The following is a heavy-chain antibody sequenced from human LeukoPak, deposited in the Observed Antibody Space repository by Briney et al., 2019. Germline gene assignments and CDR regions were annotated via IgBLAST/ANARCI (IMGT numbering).Heavy chain of an antibody. V-gene: IGHV4-61*02. J-gene: IGHJ4*02. CDR1: GGSISSVNYY. CDR3: ARVGQYDYVWGSYRFDY. Sequence: PSQTLSLTCTVSGGSISSVNYYWSWIRQPAGKGLEWIGRIYTSGSTNYNPSLKSRVTISADTSKNQFSLKLSSVTAADTAVYYCARVGQYDYVWGSYRFDYWGQGTLVTVSS. D-gene: IGHD3-16*02. CDR2: IYTSGST.